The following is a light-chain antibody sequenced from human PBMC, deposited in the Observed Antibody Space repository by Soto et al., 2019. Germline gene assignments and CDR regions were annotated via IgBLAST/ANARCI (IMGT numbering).Light chain of an antibody. CDR1: SSNIGNNY. Sequence: QSVLTQPPSVSAAPGQKVTISCSGSSSNIGNNYVSWYQQLPGTAPKLLIYDNNKRPSGIPDRFSGSKSGTSATLGITGLQTGDDADYFCGTWDFSLSIWVFGGGTKLTVL. CDR3: GTWDFSLSIWV. J-gene: IGLJ3*02. CDR2: DNN. V-gene: IGLV1-51*01.